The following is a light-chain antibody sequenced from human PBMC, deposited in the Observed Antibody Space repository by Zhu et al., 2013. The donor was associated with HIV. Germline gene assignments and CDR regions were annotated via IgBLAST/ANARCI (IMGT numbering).Light chain of an antibody. CDR2: RAS. V-gene: IGKV3-20*01. CDR3: QQYGSSPLT. Sequence: EIVLTQSPVTLSLSPGERATLSCRASQSVANSLAWYQQKPGQAPRLLIYRASTRATGIPDRFSGSGSGTDFTLSISRLESEDFAVYYCQQYGSSPLTFGGGTTVESK. CDR1: QSVANS. J-gene: IGKJ4*01.